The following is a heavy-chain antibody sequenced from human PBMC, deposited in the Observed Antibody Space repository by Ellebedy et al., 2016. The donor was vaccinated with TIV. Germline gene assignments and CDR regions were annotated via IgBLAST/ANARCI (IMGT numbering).Heavy chain of an antibody. CDR1: GGSISSYY. D-gene: IGHD3-10*01. J-gene: IGHJ5*02. CDR3: ARGLGSNWFNP. V-gene: IGHV4-59*13. Sequence: SETLSLTXTVSGGSISSYYWSWIRQPPGKGLEWIGYIYYSGSTNYNPSLKSRVTISVDTSKNQFSLKLSSVTAADTAVYYCARGLGSNWFNPWGQGTLVTVSS. CDR2: IYYSGST.